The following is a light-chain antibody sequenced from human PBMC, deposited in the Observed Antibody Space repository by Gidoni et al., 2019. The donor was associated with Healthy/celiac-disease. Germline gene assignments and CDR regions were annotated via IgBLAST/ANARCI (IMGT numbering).Light chain of an antibody. CDR3: HAWDSRTVV. Sequence: SYELTQPPSGSVSPGQTARITCSGDKLGDKYACWYQQKPGQSPVLVLYQDSKRPSGIPERFSCSTSGNTATLTISGTHAMDEADYFCHAWDSRTVVFGGGTKLTVL. CDR2: QDS. J-gene: IGLJ2*01. CDR1: KLGDKY. V-gene: IGLV3-1*01.